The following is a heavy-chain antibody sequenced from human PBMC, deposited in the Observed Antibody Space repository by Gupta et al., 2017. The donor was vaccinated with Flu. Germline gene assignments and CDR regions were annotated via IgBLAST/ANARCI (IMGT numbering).Heavy chain of an antibody. CDR2: ITGSGDNT. V-gene: IGHV3-23*04. CDR3: TRDRRFPDDIFDI. Sequence: EVQLEESGGGLVRPGGSMRLSCVASGFTSGNFGMSWVRQAPGKGLEWVAYITGSGDNTWYPDPVRGRFTISRDNFKNMVFLQMNSMREEDTALYYCTRDRRFPDDIFDIWGRGTMVTVSS. CDR1: GFTSGNFG. J-gene: IGHJ3*02. D-gene: IGHD3-3*01.